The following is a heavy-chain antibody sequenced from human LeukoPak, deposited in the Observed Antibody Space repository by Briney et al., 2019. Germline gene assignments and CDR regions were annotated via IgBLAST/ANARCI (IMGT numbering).Heavy chain of an antibody. D-gene: IGHD6-13*01. CDR1: GFTFSSYG. Sequence: GGSLRLSCAASGFTFSSYGMHWVRQAPGKGLEWEAVIWYDGSNKYYADSVKGRFTISRDNSKNTLYLQMDSLRAEDTAVYYCAKDRRIAAAGPVGYWGQGTLVTVSS. CDR3: AKDRRIAAAGPVGY. J-gene: IGHJ4*02. CDR2: IWYDGSNK. V-gene: IGHV3-33*06.